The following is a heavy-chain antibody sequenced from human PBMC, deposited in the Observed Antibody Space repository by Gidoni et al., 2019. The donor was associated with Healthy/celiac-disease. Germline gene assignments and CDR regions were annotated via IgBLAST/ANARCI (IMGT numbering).Heavy chain of an antibody. CDR1: GGTFSSYA. Sequence: QVQLVQSGAAVKKPGSSVKVSCKASGGTFSSYAISWVRQAPGQGLEWMGGIIPIFGTANYAQKFQGRVTITADKSTSTAYMELSSLRSEDTAVYYCARGDYYDSSGYSPFSVGWFDPWGQGTLVTVSS. J-gene: IGHJ5*02. CDR2: IIPIFGTA. V-gene: IGHV1-69*06. CDR3: ARGDYYDSSGYSPFSVGWFDP. D-gene: IGHD3-22*01.